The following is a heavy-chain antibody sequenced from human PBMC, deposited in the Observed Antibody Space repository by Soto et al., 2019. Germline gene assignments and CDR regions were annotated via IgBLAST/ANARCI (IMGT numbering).Heavy chain of an antibody. D-gene: IGHD3-22*01. Sequence: GGSLRLSCAASGFTFSTFAMSWVRQAPGKGLEWVSVISDSGGSTYYADSVKGRFTISRDNSKNTLYLQMNSLRAEDTAVYYCARTYYYDSSGPDYWGQGTLVTVSS. J-gene: IGHJ4*02. CDR3: ARTYYYDSSGPDY. CDR1: GFTFSTFA. V-gene: IGHV3-23*01. CDR2: ISDSGGST.